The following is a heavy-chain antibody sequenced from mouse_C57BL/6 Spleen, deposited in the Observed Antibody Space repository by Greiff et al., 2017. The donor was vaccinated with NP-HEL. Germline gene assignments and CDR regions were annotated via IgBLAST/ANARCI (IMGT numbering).Heavy chain of an antibody. Sequence: QVQLQQPGTELVKPGASVKLSCKASGYTFTSYWMHWVKQRPGQGLEWIGNINPSNGGTNYNEKFKSKATLTVDKSSSTAYMQLSSLTAEDSAGYYCASSGYDGYYWYFDVWGTGTTVTVSS. D-gene: IGHD2-3*01. CDR3: ASSGYDGYYWYFDV. J-gene: IGHJ1*03. V-gene: IGHV1-53*01. CDR1: GYTFTSYW. CDR2: INPSNGGT.